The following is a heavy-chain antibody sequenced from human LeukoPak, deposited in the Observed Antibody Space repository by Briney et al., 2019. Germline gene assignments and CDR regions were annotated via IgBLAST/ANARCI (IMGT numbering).Heavy chain of an antibody. Sequence: PSEILSLTCTGSGGSVSSFYWSWIRQPPGKGLEWIGFMYYSGSTNYNPSLKSRVTISVDTSKNQFSLKLSSVTAADTAVYYCARKVGMSFDYWGQGALVTVSS. CDR3: ARKVGMSFDY. CDR2: MYYSGST. D-gene: IGHD2-21*01. J-gene: IGHJ4*02. CDR1: GGSVSSFY. V-gene: IGHV4-59*08.